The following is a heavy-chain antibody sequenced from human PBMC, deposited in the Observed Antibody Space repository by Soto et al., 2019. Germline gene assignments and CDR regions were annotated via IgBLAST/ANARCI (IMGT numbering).Heavy chain of an antibody. J-gene: IGHJ4*02. CDR2: IIPIFATA. CDR3: AREYYYDSSGPVPYFDY. V-gene: IGHV1-69*13. Sequence: VKVSCKASGGTFSSYAISWVRQAPGQGLEWMGGIIPIFATANYAQKFQGRVMITVDESTSTAYMELRSLRSDDTAVYYCAREYYYDSSGPVPYFDYWGQGTLVTVSS. D-gene: IGHD3-22*01. CDR1: GGTFSSYA.